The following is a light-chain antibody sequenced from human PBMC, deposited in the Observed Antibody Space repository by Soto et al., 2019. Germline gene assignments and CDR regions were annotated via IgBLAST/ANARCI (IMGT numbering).Light chain of an antibody. CDR2: NDN. CDR1: SGSVGSNY. CDR3: QSYDNSGYVV. Sequence: NFMLTQLHSVSESPGKTVTISCTRSSGSVGSNYVQWYQQRPGSAPTTVIYNDNQRPSGVPDRFSGSFDSSSNSGSLTISGLKTEDEADYYCQSYDNSGYVVFGGGTKLTVL. J-gene: IGLJ2*01. V-gene: IGLV6-57*03.